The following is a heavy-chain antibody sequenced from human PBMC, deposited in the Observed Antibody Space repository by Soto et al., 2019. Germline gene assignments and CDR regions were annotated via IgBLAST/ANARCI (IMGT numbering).Heavy chain of an antibody. CDR3: ARDKYGGYDGHFDY. Sequence: SETLSLTCTVSVGSINSYYWSWIRQPPGRGLEWIGYIYYSGSTNYNPSLKSRVTISVDRSKNQFSLKLTSVTAADTAVYYCARDKYGGYDGHFDYWGQGTLVTVSS. CDR1: VGSINSYY. D-gene: IGHD5-12*01. V-gene: IGHV4-59*01. CDR2: IYYSGST. J-gene: IGHJ4*02.